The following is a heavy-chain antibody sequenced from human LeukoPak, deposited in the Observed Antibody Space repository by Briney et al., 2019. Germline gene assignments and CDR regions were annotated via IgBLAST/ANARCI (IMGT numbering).Heavy chain of an antibody. D-gene: IGHD1-26*01. J-gene: IGHJ3*02. CDR2: IYYSGST. CDR3: AGSGSSTTGAFDI. Sequence: PSETLSLTCTVSGGSISSYYWSWIRRPPGKGLEWIGYIYYSGSTNYNPSLKSRVTISVDTSKNQFSLKLSSVTAADTAVYYCAGSGSSTTGAFDIWGQGTMVTVSS. V-gene: IGHV4-59*08. CDR1: GGSISSYY.